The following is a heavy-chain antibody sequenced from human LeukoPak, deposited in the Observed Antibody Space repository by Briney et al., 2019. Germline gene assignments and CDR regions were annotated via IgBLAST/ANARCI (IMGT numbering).Heavy chain of an antibody. V-gene: IGHV4-4*07. CDR1: GGSISSYY. CDR2: IYTSGST. CDR3: ASDLGRSSGPIYWFDP. J-gene: IGHJ5*02. D-gene: IGHD6-19*01. Sequence: SETLSLTCTVSGGSISSYYWSWIRQPAGKGLEWIGRIYTSGSTNYNPSLKSRVTMSVDTSKNQFSLKLSSVTAADTAVYYCASDLGRSSGPIYWFDPWGQGTLVTVSS.